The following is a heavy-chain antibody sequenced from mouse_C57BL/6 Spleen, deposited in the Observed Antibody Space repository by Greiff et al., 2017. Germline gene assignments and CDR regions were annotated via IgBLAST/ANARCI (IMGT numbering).Heavy chain of an antibody. CDR1: GFTFSSYG. Sequence: EVQRVESGGDLVKPGGSLKLSCAASGFTFSSYGMSWVRQTPDKRLEWVATISSGGSYTYYPDSVKGRFTISRDNAKNTLYLQMSSLKSEDTAMYYCARHEGDYDAWFAYWGQGTLVTVSA. D-gene: IGHD2-4*01. V-gene: IGHV5-6*01. CDR3: ARHEGDYDAWFAY. J-gene: IGHJ3*01. CDR2: ISSGGSYT.